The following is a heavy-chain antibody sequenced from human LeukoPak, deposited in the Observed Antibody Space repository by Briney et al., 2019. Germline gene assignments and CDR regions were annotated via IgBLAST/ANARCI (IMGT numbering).Heavy chain of an antibody. Sequence: SETLSLTCTVSGGSISSSSYYWGWIRQPPGKGLEWIGSIYYSGSTYYNPSLKSRVTISVDTSKNQSSLKLSSVTAADTAVYYCASLQRGVSGYWGQGTLVTVSS. V-gene: IGHV4-39*07. D-gene: IGHD3-10*01. CDR1: GGSISSSSYY. CDR2: IYYSGST. J-gene: IGHJ4*02. CDR3: ASLQRGVSGY.